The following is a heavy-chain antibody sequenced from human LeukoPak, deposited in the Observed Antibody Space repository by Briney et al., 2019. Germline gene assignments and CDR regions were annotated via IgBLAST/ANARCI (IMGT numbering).Heavy chain of an antibody. J-gene: IGHJ6*03. Sequence: ASVKVSCKASGYTFTGYYMHWVRQAPGQGLEWMGWINPNSGGTNYAQKFQGRVTMTRDTSISTAYMELSRLRSNDTAVYYCARDHGEGYYYYYMDVWGKGTTVTVFS. CDR1: GYTFTGYY. CDR2: INPNSGGT. CDR3: ARDHGEGYYYYYMDV. V-gene: IGHV1-2*02. D-gene: IGHD4-17*01.